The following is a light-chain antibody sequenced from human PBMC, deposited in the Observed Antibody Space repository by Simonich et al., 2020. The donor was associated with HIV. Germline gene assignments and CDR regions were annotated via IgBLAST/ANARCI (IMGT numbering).Light chain of an antibody. CDR3: MQALQTPYS. CDR2: LGS. Sequence: DIVMTQSPLSLPVTPGAPASISCRSSQSLLNSNGYNYWDWYLQKPGQSQQLRIYLGSNRASGVPERFSGSGSGTDFTLKISRVEAEDVGVYYCMQALQTPYSFGQGTKLEIK. J-gene: IGKJ2*03. CDR1: QSLLNSNGYNY. V-gene: IGKV2-28*01.